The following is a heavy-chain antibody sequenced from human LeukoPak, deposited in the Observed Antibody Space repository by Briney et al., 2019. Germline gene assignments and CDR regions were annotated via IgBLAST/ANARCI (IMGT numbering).Heavy chain of an antibody. CDR2: IYHSGST. Sequence: ASQTLSLTCTVSGGSISSGGYYWSWIRQPPGEGLEWIGYIYHSGSTYYNPSLKSRVTISVDRSKNQFSLKLSSVTAADTAVYYCARDKLTALGEDYWGQGTLVTVSS. J-gene: IGHJ4*02. D-gene: IGHD4/OR15-4a*01. V-gene: IGHV4-30-2*01. CDR3: ARDKLTALGEDY. CDR1: GGSISSGGYY.